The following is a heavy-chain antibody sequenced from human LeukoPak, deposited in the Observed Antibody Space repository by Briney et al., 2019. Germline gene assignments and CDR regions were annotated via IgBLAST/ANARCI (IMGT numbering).Heavy chain of an antibody. CDR3: ARGRGWYIPHDWFDP. J-gene: IGHJ5*02. D-gene: IGHD6-19*01. CDR1: GGSISSSSYY. Sequence: PSETLSLTCTVSGGSISSSSYYWGWIRQPPGKGLEWIGSIYYSGSTYSNPSLKSRVTISVDTSKNQFSLRLSSVTAADTAVYYCARGRGWYIPHDWFDPWGQGTLVTVSS. CDR2: IYYSGST. V-gene: IGHV4-39*07.